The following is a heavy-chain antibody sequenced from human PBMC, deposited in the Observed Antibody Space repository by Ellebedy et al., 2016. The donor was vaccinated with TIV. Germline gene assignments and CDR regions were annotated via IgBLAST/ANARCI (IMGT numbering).Heavy chain of an antibody. CDR3: ARETRGFLEWLIGSTYYYYYGMDV. CDR2: IYSGGST. J-gene: IGHJ6*02. CDR1: GFTVSSNY. D-gene: IGHD3-3*01. Sequence: PGGSLRLSCAASGFTVSSNYMSWVRQAPGKGLEWVSVIYSGGSTYYADSVKGRFTISRDNSKNTLYLQMNSLRAEDTAVYYCARETRGFLEWLIGSTYYYYYGMDVWGQGTTVTVSS. V-gene: IGHV3-66*01.